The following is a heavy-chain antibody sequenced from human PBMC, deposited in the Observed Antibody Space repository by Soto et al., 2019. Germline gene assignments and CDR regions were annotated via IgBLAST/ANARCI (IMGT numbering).Heavy chain of an antibody. Sequence: GGSLRLTCAASGFTFSNYFMHWVRQAPGKGLVWVSRINSDGSTTSYADSVKGRFTISRDNAKNTLYLQMNSLRAEDTAVYYCTRGNYYGMDVWGQGTTVTVSS. CDR2: INSDGSTT. J-gene: IGHJ6*02. CDR1: GFTFSNYF. CDR3: TRGNYYGMDV. V-gene: IGHV3-74*01.